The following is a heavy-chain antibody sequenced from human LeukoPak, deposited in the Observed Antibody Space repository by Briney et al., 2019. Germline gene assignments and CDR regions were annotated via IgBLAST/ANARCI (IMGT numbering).Heavy chain of an antibody. CDR3: AREHHNGNY. CDR1: GFTFSSYW. V-gene: IGHV3-7*01. CDR2: IKQDGSEK. Sequence: GGSLRLSCAASGFTFSSYWMSWVRQAPGKGLEWVANIKQDGSEKYYVDSVKARFTISRDNAKNSLYLKMNSLRAEYTAVYYCAREHHNGNYWGQGTLVTVSS. D-gene: IGHD1-1*01. J-gene: IGHJ4*02.